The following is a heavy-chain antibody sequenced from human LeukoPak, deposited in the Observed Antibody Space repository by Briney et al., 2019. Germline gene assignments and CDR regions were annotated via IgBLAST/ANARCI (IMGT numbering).Heavy chain of an antibody. V-gene: IGHV4-39*07. D-gene: IGHD3-10*01. Sequence: PSETLSLTCTVSGGSISSSNSYWGWIRQPPGKGLEWIGSIHYSGSTSYNPSLKSRVTISVDTSKNQFSLRLSSVTAADTAVYYCARDLTFRTLHGSESYFDNWGQGTLVTVSA. CDR2: IHYSGST. CDR3: ARDLTFRTLHGSESYFDN. CDR1: GGSISSSNSY. J-gene: IGHJ4*02.